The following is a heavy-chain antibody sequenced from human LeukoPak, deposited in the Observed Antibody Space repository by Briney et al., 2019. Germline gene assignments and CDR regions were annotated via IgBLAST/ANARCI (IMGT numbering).Heavy chain of an antibody. J-gene: IGHJ6*03. CDR2: MDYSGTS. D-gene: IGHD2/OR15-2a*01. V-gene: IGHV4-39*02. CDR3: ARLIYFVYYMVV. CDR1: GASISSGSYH. Sequence: SEPLSLPCTVSGASISSGSYHWGWICQPPAKGREWSGSMDYSGTSYYNPSLKSRVTISVDTSKNHFSLKLSSVTAPDTALYCCARLIYFVYYMVVWGKGAKVTVSS.